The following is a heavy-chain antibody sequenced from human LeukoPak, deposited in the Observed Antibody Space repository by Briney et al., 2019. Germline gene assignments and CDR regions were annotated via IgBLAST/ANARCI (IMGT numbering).Heavy chain of an antibody. V-gene: IGHV3-23*01. Sequence: SGGSLRLSCAASGFTFNRYAMNWVRQAPGKGLEWVSAISGTGASTYYADSVKGGFTISRDTSKNTLYPQMNSLRAEDTAVYYCAKAAGYYSNWFDFWGQGTLVTVSS. CDR2: ISGTGAST. CDR1: GFTFNRYA. J-gene: IGHJ5*01. D-gene: IGHD3-10*01. CDR3: AKAAGYYSNWFDF.